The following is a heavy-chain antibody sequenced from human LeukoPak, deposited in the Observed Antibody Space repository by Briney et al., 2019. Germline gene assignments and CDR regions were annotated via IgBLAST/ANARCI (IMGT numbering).Heavy chain of an antibody. J-gene: IGHJ4*02. V-gene: IGHV3-9*01. Sequence: GGSLRLSCAASGFTFDGYAMHWVRQAPGKGLEWVSGISWNSGSIGYADSVKGRFTISRDNAKNSLYLQMNSLRAEDTALYYCAKDISYSYGLDYWGQGTLVTVSS. CDR2: ISWNSGSI. CDR1: GFTFDGYA. CDR3: AKDISYSYGLDY. D-gene: IGHD5-18*01.